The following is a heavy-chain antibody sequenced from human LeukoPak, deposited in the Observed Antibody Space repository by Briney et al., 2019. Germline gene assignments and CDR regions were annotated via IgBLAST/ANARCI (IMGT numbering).Heavy chain of an antibody. CDR1: GFTFNSYG. V-gene: IGHV3-30*18. Sequence: PGRSLRLTCAASGFTFNSYGMHWVRRAPGKGLEWVAVISYDGSNKYYADSVKGRFTVSRDNSKSTLYLQMNSLRAEDTAVYYCAKDKGCGGDCYWYYFDYWGQGTLVTVSS. CDR3: AKDKGCGGDCYWYYFDY. CDR2: ISYDGSNK. D-gene: IGHD2-21*02. J-gene: IGHJ4*02.